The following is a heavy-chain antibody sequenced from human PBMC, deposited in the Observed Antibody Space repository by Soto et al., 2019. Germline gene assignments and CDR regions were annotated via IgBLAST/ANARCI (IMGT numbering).Heavy chain of an antibody. J-gene: IGHJ5*02. CDR1: GGTFSSYA. CDR3: ARDREYSSTHNWFDP. Sequence: ASVKVSCKASGGTFSSYAISWVRQAPGQGLEWMGGIIPIFGTANYAQKFQGRVTITADESTSTAYMELSSLRSEDTAVYYCARDREYSSTHNWFDPWGQGTLVTVSS. V-gene: IGHV1-69*13. D-gene: IGHD6-6*01. CDR2: IIPIFGTA.